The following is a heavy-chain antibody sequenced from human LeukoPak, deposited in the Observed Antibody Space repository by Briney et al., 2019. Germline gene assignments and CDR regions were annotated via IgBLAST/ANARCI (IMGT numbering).Heavy chain of an antibody. V-gene: IGHV1-8*01. CDR2: MNPNSGNT. Sequence: VASVTVSCKASGYTFTSYDINWVRQATGQGLEWMGWMNPNSGNTGYAQKFQGRVTMTRNTSISTAYMELSSLRSEDTAVYYCARARIFGVVIRYYYYYGMDVWGQGTTVTVSS. CDR3: ARARIFGVVIRYYYYYGMDV. J-gene: IGHJ6*02. CDR1: GYTFTSYD. D-gene: IGHD3-3*01.